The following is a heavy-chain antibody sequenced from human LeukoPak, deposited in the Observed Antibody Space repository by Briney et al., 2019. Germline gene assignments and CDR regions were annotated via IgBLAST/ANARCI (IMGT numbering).Heavy chain of an antibody. CDR1: GFSLSNHG. D-gene: IGHD1-26*01. CDR2: IRYDGSDK. J-gene: IGHJ5*02. CDR3: AKVRFRGATTFDP. V-gene: IGHV3-30*02. Sequence: GGSLRLSCAASGFSLSNHGMHWVRQAPGKGLEWVAFIRYDGSDKYYGDSMKGRFTISRDNSKNTLYLQMNSLRAEDTAVYYCAKVRFRGATTFDPWGQGTLVTVSS.